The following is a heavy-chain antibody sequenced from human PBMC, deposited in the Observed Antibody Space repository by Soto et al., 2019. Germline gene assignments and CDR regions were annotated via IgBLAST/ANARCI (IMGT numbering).Heavy chain of an antibody. CDR3: ARMYNWNDNWFDP. CDR2: ISSSSSYI. Sequence: GGSLRLSCAASGFTFSSYSMNWVRQAPGKGLEWVSSISSSSSYIYYADSVKGRFTISRDNAKNSLYLQMNSLRAEDTAVYYCARMYNWNDNWFDPWGQGTLVTVSS. CDR1: GFTFSSYS. D-gene: IGHD1-20*01. J-gene: IGHJ5*02. V-gene: IGHV3-21*01.